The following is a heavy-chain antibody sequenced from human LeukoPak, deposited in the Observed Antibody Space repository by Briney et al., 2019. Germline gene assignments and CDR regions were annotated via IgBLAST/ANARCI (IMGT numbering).Heavy chain of an antibody. D-gene: IGHD1-14*01. CDR3: AKSRSGSANRALQIFDN. Sequence: PGGSLRLSCAVSGFAFGSEAMSWVRQSPARGLEWVASISPGGGTTYYADYVKGRFTISRDNSKNSLFVQMNSLRAEDTAVYFCAKSRSGSANRALQIFDNWGQGTLVAVSS. CDR1: GFAFGSEA. CDR2: ISPGGGTT. J-gene: IGHJ4*02. V-gene: IGHV3-23*01.